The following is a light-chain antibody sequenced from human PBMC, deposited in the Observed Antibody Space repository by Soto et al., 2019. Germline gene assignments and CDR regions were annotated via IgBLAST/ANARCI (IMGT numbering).Light chain of an antibody. J-gene: IGLJ3*02. V-gene: IGLV2-11*01. Sequence: QSALTQPRSVSGSPGQSVTISCTGASGDVGGYNFVSWYQQHPGKAPTLMIFDVSQRPSGGPDRFSGSKSGNTASLTISGLQAEDEADYYCCSYGGSYTWVFGGGTKLPVL. CDR2: DVS. CDR3: CSYGGSYTWV. CDR1: SGDVGGYNF.